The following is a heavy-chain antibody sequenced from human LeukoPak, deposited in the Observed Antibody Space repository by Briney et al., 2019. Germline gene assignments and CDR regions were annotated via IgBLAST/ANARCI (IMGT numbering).Heavy chain of an antibody. CDR3: ARAGEMATILNYFDY. CDR1: GGSISITSYY. J-gene: IGHJ4*02. V-gene: IGHV4-39*07. CDR2: MYSSGST. D-gene: IGHD5-24*01. Sequence: PSETLSLTCTVSGGSISITSYYWGWIRQPPGKGLEWIGSMYSSGSTYYNPSLKSRVTISVDTSKNQFSLKLSSVTAADTAVYYCARAGEMATILNYFDYWGQGTLVTVSS.